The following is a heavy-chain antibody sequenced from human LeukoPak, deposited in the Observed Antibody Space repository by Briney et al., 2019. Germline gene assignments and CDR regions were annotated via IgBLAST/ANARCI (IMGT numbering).Heavy chain of an antibody. CDR3: ARGGPRLTGTRSWFDP. V-gene: IGHV4-34*01. CDR1: GGSFSGYY. J-gene: IGHJ5*02. Sequence: TSETLSLTCAVYGGSFSGYYWSWIRQPPGKGLEWIGEINHSGSTNYNPSLKSRVTISVDTSKNQFSLKLSSVTAADTAVYYCARGGPRLTGTRSWFDPWGQGTLVTVSS. CDR2: INHSGST. D-gene: IGHD1-7*01.